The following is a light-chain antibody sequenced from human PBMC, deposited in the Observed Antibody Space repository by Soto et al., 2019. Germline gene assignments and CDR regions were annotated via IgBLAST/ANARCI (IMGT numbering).Light chain of an antibody. J-gene: IGLJ1*01. V-gene: IGLV2-14*01. CDR2: EVS. Sequence: QSALTQPASVSGSPGQSITISCTGTSSDVGAYNFVSWYQQYPGKAPKLMMYEVSNRPSGVSDRFSGSKSGNTASLTISGLQTGDEADYYCSSYRSSSTYVFGTGTKVTVL. CDR1: SSDVGAYNF. CDR3: SSYRSSSTYV.